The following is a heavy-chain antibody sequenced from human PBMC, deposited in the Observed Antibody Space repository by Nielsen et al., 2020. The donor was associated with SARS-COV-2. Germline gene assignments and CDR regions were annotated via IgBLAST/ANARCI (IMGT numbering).Heavy chain of an antibody. CDR2: ITSDGTNT. CDR1: GFTFSSYW. D-gene: IGHD6-13*01. V-gene: IGHV3-74*03. J-gene: IGHJ4*02. CDR3: ARDANIGASGKLFDY. Sequence: GESLKISCAASGFTFSSYWMRWVRQVPGKGLVWVSHITSDGTNTMDADSVRGRFTVSRDNAKNTLYLQMNSLRAEDTAVYYCARDANIGASGKLFDYWGQGTLVTVSP.